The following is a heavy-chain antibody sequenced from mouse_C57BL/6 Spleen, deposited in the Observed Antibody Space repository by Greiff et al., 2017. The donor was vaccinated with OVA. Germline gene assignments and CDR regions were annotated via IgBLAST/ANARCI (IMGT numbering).Heavy chain of an antibody. V-gene: IGHV1-50*01. CDR3: AILIDY. J-gene: IGHJ2*01. Sequence: VQLQQPGAELVKPGASVKLSCKASGYTFTSYWMQWVKQRPGQGLEWIGEIDPSDSSTNYNQKFKGKATLTVDTSSSTAYMQLSSLTSEDSAVYYCAILIDYWGQGTTLTVSS. CDR1: GYTFTSYW. CDR2: IDPSDSST.